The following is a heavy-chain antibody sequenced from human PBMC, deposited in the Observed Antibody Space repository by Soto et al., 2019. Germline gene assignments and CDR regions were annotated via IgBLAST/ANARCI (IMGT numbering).Heavy chain of an antibody. D-gene: IGHD5-12*01. CDR3: ARGRGYSGDDHYYYFGMDV. V-gene: IGHV1-69*13. J-gene: IGHJ6*02. CDR1: GGTFNNYP. Sequence: SVKVSCKASGGTFNNYPITWVRQAPGQGLEWMGGSIPIFGTANYAQKFQGRVTISVDESTSTAYMELSSLRSEDTAVYYCARGRGYSGDDHYYYFGMDVWGQGTTVTVSS. CDR2: SIPIFGTA.